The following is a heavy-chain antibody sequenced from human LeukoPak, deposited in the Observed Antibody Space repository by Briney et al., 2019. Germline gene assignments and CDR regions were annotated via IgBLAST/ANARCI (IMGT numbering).Heavy chain of an antibody. CDR2: ISAYNGNT. V-gene: IGHV1-18*01. D-gene: IGHD2-15*01. CDR3: ARVRGYCSGGSCRKFDY. CDR1: GYTSTSYG. J-gene: IGHJ4*02. Sequence: GASVKVSCKASGYTSTSYGISWVRQAPGQGLEWMGWISAYNGNTNYAQKLQGRVTMTTDTSTSTAYMELRSLRSDDTAVYYCARVRGYCSGGSCRKFDYWGQGTLVTVSS.